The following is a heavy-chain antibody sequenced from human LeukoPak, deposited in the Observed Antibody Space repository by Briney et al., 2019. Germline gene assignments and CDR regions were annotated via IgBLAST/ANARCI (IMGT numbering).Heavy chain of an antibody. J-gene: IGHJ5*02. Sequence: GGSLRLSCAASGFTFSSYAMHWVRQAPGKGLEWVSAISGSGGSTYYADSVKGRFTISRDNSKNTLYLQMNSLRAEDTAVYYCAKDPGVGPHSTYNWFDPWGQGTLVTVSS. CDR1: GFTFSSYA. CDR2: ISGSGGST. V-gene: IGHV3-23*01. CDR3: AKDPGVGPHSTYNWFDP.